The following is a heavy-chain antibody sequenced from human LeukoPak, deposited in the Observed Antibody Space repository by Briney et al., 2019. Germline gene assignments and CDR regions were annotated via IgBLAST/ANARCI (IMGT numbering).Heavy chain of an antibody. CDR2: IYYDGST. J-gene: IGHJ4*02. V-gene: IGHV4-31*03. CDR1: TVSFSGGAYY. CDR3: ARRSSGYYVFDF. Sequence: PSETLSLTCSVSTVSFSGGAYYWSWIRQYPGKGLEWIGYIYYDGSTNYKPSLRSRVSISIDTSKSQFSLNLTSVTVADTAVYYCARRSSGYYVFDFWGQGILVTVSS. D-gene: IGHD3-16*01.